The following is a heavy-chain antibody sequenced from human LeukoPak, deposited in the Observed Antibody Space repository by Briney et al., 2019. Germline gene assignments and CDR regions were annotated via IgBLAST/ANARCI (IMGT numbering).Heavy chain of an antibody. CDR1: GGSISSGGYY. V-gene: IGHV4-31*03. D-gene: IGHD2-15*01. J-gene: IGHJ4*02. Sequence: SETLSLTCTVSGGSISSGGYYWSWIREHPGKGLEWIGYIYYSGSTYYNPSLKSRVTISVDTSKNQFSLKLSSVTAAGTAVYYCARMHCSGGSCYTAYFDYWGQGTLVTVSS. CDR3: ARMHCSGGSCYTAYFDY. CDR2: IYYSGST.